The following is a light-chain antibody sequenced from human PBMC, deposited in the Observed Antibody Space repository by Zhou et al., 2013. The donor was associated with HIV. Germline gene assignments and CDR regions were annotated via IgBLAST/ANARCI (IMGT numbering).Light chain of an antibody. Sequence: DIVLTQSPGTLSLSPGERATLSCWTSQSVGSKYLAWYQQKPGQAPRLLIYAASSRATGIPDRFSGSASGTEFTLTISSLQPEDLAVYYCQQYNHWPPLTFGGGTKVEIK. V-gene: IGKV3-20*01. J-gene: IGKJ4*01. CDR1: QSVGSKY. CDR2: AAS. CDR3: QQYNHWPPLT.